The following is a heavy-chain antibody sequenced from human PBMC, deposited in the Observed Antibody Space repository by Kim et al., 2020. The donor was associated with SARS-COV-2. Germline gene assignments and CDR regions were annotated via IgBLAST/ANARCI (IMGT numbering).Heavy chain of an antibody. V-gene: IGHV4-59*13. CDR1: GGSISSYY. Sequence: SETLSLTCTVSGGSISSYYWSWIRQPPGKGLEWIGYIYYSGSTNYNPSLKSRVTISVDTSKNQFSLKLSSVTAADTAVYYCARDRFYYDSRRGWADDAFDIWGQGTMVTVSS. CDR2: IYYSGST. D-gene: IGHD3-22*01. J-gene: IGHJ3*02. CDR3: ARDRFYYDSRRGWADDAFDI.